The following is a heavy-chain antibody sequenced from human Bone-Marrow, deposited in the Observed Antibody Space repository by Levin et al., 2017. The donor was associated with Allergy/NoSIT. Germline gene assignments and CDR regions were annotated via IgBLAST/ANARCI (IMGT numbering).Heavy chain of an antibody. D-gene: IGHD3-10*01. CDR1: GFTVSSHY. CDR2: IYSGGST. V-gene: IGHV3-66*02. Sequence: GESLKISCAASGFTVSSHYMTWVRQAPGKGLDWVSVIYSGGSTYYADSVKGRFTISRDSSKNTLYLQMNSLRPEDTAVYYCARGDTYYGSGRSMDGWGKGTTVIVSS. CDR3: ARGDTYYGSGRSMDG. J-gene: IGHJ6*03.